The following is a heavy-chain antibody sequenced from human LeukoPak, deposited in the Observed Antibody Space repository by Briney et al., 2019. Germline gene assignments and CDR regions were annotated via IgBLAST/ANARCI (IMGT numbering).Heavy chain of an antibody. CDR1: GFTFSSYA. D-gene: IGHD1-20*01. J-gene: IGHJ4*02. CDR3: AKVDNWNLDY. Sequence: PGGSLRLSCAASGFTFSSYAMHWVRQAPGKGLEWVAVISYDGSNKYYADSVKGRFTISRDNSKNTLYLQMNSLRAEDTAVYYCAKVDNWNLDYWGQGTLVTVSS. CDR2: ISYDGSNK. V-gene: IGHV3-30-3*01.